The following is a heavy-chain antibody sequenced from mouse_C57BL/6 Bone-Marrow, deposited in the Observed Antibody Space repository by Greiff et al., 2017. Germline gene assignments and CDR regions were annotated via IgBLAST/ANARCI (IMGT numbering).Heavy chain of an antibody. CDR1: GFNIKDDY. Sequence: EVKLVESGAELVRPGASVKLSCTASGFNIKDDYMHWVKQRPEQGLEWIGWIDPDDGDTEYASKFQGKATITAATSSNTAYLQLSSLTSEDTAVYYGTAVYYYGRSPYYFDYWGQGNTLTVSS. V-gene: IGHV14-4*01. J-gene: IGHJ2*01. D-gene: IGHD1-1*01. CDR3: TAVYYYGRSPYYFDY. CDR2: IDPDDGDT.